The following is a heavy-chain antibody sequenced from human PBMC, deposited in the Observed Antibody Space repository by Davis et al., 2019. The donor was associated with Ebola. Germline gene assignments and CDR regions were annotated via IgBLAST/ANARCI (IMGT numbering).Heavy chain of an antibody. Sequence: SETLSLTCTVSGGSITSYYWSWIRQPPGKGLEWIGYIYYSGSTNYNPSLKGRVSISVDTSKNQFSLKLSSVTAADTAVYYCARARAYNWFDPWGQGTLVTVSS. J-gene: IGHJ5*02. CDR1: GGSITSYY. CDR2: IYYSGST. V-gene: IGHV4-59*12. CDR3: ARARAYNWFDP.